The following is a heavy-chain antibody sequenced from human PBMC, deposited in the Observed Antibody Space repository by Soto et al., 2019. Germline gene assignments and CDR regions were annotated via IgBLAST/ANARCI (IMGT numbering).Heavy chain of an antibody. Sequence: PSETLSLTCAVSGYSISSGYYWGWIRQPPGKGLEWIGSIYHSGSTYYNPSLKSRVTISVDTSKNQFSLKLSSVTAADTAVYYCARSTLEKNHYYYATDVWGQGTTVTVSS. CDR3: ARSTLEKNHYYYATDV. CDR2: IYHSGST. V-gene: IGHV4-38-2*01. J-gene: IGHJ6*02. CDR1: GYSISSGYY.